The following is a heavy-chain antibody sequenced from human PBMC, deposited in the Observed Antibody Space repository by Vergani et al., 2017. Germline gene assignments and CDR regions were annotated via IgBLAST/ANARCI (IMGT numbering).Heavy chain of an antibody. D-gene: IGHD2-21*02. CDR2: IYPGDSDT. V-gene: IGHV5-51*01. Sequence: EVQLVQSGAAVKTPGESLKISCKGSGYSFPSYWIGWVRQMPGKGLQWMGIIYPGDSDTRYSPSFQGQVTISADKSISTAYLQWSSLKASDTAMYYCARPLCGVHCSFEYWGQGTLVTVSS. J-gene: IGHJ4*02. CDR1: GYSFPSYW. CDR3: ARPLCGVHCSFEY.